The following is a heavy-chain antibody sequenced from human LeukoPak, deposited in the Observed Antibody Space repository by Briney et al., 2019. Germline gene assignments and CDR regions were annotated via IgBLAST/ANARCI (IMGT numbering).Heavy chain of an antibody. V-gene: IGHV3-9*01. J-gene: IGHJ4*02. CDR1: GFTFDDYA. CDR2: ISWNSGSI. Sequence: GRSLRLSCAASGFTFDDYAMHWVRQAPGKGLEWVSGISWNSGSIGYADSVKGRFTISRDNAKNSLYLQMNSLRAEDTAVYYCARDRGYYYDSRDYFDYWGQGTLVTVSS. CDR3: ARDRGYYYDSRDYFDY. D-gene: IGHD3-22*01.